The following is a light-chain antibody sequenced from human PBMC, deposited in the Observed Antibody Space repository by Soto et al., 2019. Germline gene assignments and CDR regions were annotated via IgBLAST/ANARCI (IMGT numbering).Light chain of an antibody. CDR2: GAS. Sequence: EIVMTQSPATLSVSPGERATLSCRASQSVSNNLAWYQQKPGQAPRLLIYGASTRATGIPARFSGSGSGTEFTLTISSLQAEDFAVYYCQQYNNWPPWTFGQGPKVEI. CDR3: QQYNNWPPWT. CDR1: QSVSNN. V-gene: IGKV3-15*01. J-gene: IGKJ1*01.